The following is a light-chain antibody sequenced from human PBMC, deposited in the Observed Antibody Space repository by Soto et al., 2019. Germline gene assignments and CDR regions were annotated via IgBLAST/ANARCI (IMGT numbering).Light chain of an antibody. CDR1: SSDIGGYNS. CDR2: EVN. V-gene: IGLV2-8*01. CDR3: SSSAGIYHYLV. Sequence: QSALTQPPSASXSPGQSVTISCTGTSSDIGGYNSVSWYQQHPGKAPRLMIYEVNKRPSGVPDRFSGSKSGYTASLTVSGLQTEDEAFYYCSSSAGIYHYLVFGGGTQLTVL. J-gene: IGLJ3*02.